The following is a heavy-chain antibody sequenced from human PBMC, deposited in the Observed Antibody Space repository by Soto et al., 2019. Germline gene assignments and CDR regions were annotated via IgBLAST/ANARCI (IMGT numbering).Heavy chain of an antibody. CDR3: ARIHDYGDYGSAFDI. D-gene: IGHD4-17*01. V-gene: IGHV1-18*01. J-gene: IGHJ3*02. Sequence: ASVKVSCKASGYTFTSYGISWVRQAPGQGHEWMGWISAYNGNTNYAQKLQGRVTMTTDTSTSTAYMELRSLRSDDTAVYYCARIHDYGDYGSAFDIWGQGTMVTVSS. CDR2: ISAYNGNT. CDR1: GYTFTSYG.